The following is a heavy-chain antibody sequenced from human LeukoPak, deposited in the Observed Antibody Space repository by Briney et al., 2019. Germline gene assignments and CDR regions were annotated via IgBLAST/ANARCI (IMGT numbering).Heavy chain of an antibody. CDR2: IKQDGSEK. V-gene: IGHV3-7*01. CDR1: GFTFSNNW. CDR3: ASGRWQRLPIY. Sequence: GGSLRLSCVAPGFTFSNNWMSWLRQAPGKGLDWVANIKQDGSEKYYVDSVKGRFTISRDNAKNLLFLQMNSLGAEDTAVYYCASGRWQRLPIYWGQGTLVTVSS. D-gene: IGHD5-12*01. J-gene: IGHJ4*02.